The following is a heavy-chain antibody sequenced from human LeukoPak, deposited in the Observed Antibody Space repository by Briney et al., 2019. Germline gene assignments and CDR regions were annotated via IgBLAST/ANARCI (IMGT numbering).Heavy chain of an antibody. CDR1: GGSISSGGYY. V-gene: IGHV4-31*03. CDR2: IYYSGST. J-gene: IGHJ4*02. CDR3: ARGTTVTTFDY. Sequence: PSQTLSLTCTVSGGSISSGGYYWSWIRQHPGKGLEWIEYIYYSGSTYYNPSLKSRVTISVDTSKNQFSLKLSSVTAADTAVYYCARGTTVTTFDYWGQGTLVTVSS. D-gene: IGHD4-17*01.